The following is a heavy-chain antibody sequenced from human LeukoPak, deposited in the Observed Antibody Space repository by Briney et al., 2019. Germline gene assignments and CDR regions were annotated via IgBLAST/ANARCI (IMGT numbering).Heavy chain of an antibody. D-gene: IGHD6-13*01. CDR2: ISSGSSYT. V-gene: IGHV3-11*05. CDR3: AREGYSSGWYGGEDY. CDR1: GFTFSDYY. Sequence: GGSLRLSCAASGFTFSDYYMSWIRQAPGKGLEWVSYISSGSSYTNYADSAKGRFTISRDNAKNSLYLQMNSLRAEDTAVYYCAREGYSSGWYGGEDYWGQGTLVTVSS. J-gene: IGHJ4*02.